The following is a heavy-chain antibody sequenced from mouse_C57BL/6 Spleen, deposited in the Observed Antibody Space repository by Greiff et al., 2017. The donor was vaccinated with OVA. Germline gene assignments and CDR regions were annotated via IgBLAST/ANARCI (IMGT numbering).Heavy chain of an antibody. J-gene: IGHJ2*01. D-gene: IGHD3-2*02. CDR2: IYPGDGDT. CDR1: GYAFSSSW. Sequence: VKLQESGPELVKPGASVKISCKASGYAFSSSWMNWVKQRPGKGLEWIGRIYPGDGDTNYNGKFKGKATLTADKSSSTAYMQLSSLTSEDSAVYFCARAEGQLRLPYYIDDWGQGTTLTVSS. CDR3: ARAEGQLRLPYYIDD. V-gene: IGHV1-82*01.